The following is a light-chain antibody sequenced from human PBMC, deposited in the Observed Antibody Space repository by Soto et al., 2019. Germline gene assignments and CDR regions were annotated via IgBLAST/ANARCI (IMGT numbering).Light chain of an antibody. J-gene: IGKJ1*01. CDR1: QGISSY. CDR2: AAS. V-gene: IGKV1-9*01. Sequence: DIQLTQSPSFLSASVGDRVTITCRASQGISSYLAWYQQKPGKAPKLLIYAASTLQSGVPSRFSGSGSGTEFTHTISSLQPEDFATYYCQQSYSTPWTFGQGTKVEIK. CDR3: QQSYSTPWT.